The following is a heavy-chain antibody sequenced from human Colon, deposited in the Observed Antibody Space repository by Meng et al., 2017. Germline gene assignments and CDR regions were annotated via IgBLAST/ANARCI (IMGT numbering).Heavy chain of an antibody. CDR2: ISGSGGRT. J-gene: IGHJ4*02. Sequence: GASLKISCAASGFTFSSHAMNWVRQAPGRGLEWVSGISGSGGRTDYADSVKGRFTTSRDNSNNMLYLQMSSLRAEDTAIYYCARRRRDGYNSEIDSWGQGTLVTVSS. D-gene: IGHD5-24*01. CDR3: ARRRRDGYNSEIDS. CDR1: GFTFSSHA. V-gene: IGHV3-23*01.